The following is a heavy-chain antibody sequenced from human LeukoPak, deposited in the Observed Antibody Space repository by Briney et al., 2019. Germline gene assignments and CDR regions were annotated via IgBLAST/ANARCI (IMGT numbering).Heavy chain of an antibody. J-gene: IGHJ4*02. D-gene: IGHD6-13*01. V-gene: IGHV1-46*01. CDR2: INPSGGST. CDR3: ARAGIAAPFDY. Sequence: ASVKVSCKASGYTFTSYYMHWVRRAPGQGREWMGIINPSGGSTSYAQKFQGRVTMTRDTSTSTVYMELSSLRSEDTAVYYCARAGIAAPFDYWGQGTPVTVSS. CDR1: GYTFTSYY.